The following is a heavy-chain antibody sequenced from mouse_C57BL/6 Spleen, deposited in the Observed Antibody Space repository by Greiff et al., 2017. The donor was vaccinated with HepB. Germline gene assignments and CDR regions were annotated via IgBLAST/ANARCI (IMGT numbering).Heavy chain of an antibody. J-gene: IGHJ1*03. Sequence: VQLQQSGPELVKPGASVKISCKASGYAFSSSWMNWVKQRPGKGLEWIGRIYPGDGDTNYNGKFKGKATLTADKSSSTAYMQLSSLTSEDSAVDFCARGSSYPWYFDVWGTGTTVTVSS. D-gene: IGHD1-1*01. CDR2: IYPGDGDT. CDR3: ARGSSYPWYFDV. CDR1: GYAFSSSW. V-gene: IGHV1-82*01.